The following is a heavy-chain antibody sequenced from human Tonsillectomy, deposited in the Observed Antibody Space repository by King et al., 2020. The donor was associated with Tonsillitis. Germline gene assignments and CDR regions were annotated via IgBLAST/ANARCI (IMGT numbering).Heavy chain of an antibody. Sequence: VQLQESGPGLVKPSQTLSLTCAVSGGSISSGGYSWNWIRQPPGKRLEWIGYIYHSGSTFYNPSLKSRVTISVDTSKNQFSLKLTSVTAADTAVYYCAGEQIGDYGGGDCDAFDIWGQGTMVTVTS. J-gene: IGHJ3*02. V-gene: IGHV4-30-4*07. CDR2: IYHSGST. D-gene: IGHD2-21*02. CDR3: AGEQIGDYGGGDCDAFDI. CDR1: GGSISSGGYS.